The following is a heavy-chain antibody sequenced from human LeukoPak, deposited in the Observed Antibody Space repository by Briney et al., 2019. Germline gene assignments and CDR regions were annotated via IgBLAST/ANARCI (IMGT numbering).Heavy chain of an antibody. CDR1: EFPSGSIP. Sequence: PGGPRNPPGAPSEFPSGSIPRNWFRKLQAKGLEWWPLLSKDGSDEDHADSVKGRFTISRDNSKDTLYLQMISLRIEDTAVYYCAREAYYGSGRSRQPSPVWGQGTLVTVSS. V-gene: IGHV3-30*16. CDR2: LSKDGSDE. J-gene: IGHJ4*02. D-gene: IGHD3-10*01. CDR3: AREAYYGSGRSRQPSPV.